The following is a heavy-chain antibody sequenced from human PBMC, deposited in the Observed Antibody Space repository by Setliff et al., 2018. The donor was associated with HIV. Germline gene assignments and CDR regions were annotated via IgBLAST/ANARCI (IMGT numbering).Heavy chain of an antibody. D-gene: IGHD3-22*01. V-gene: IGHV1-69*05. CDR1: GGTFSSYA. Sequence: SVKVSCKASGGTFSSYAISWVRQAPGQGLEWMGGVIPIFGTANYAQKFQGRVTITTDESTSTAYMELRSLRSDDTAVYYCARDLPMIVVVITSTRAFDIWGQGTMVTVSS. CDR2: VIPIFGTA. CDR3: ARDLPMIVVVITSTRAFDI. J-gene: IGHJ3*02.